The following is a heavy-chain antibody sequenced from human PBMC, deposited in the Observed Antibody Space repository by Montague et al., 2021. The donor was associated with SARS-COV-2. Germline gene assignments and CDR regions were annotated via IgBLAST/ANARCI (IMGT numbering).Heavy chain of an antibody. D-gene: IGHD3-22*01. CDR1: GGSISNYY. Sequence: SETLSLTCTVSGGSISNYYWSWIRQPPGKGLEWIGDIYYSGSTNXXPSLKSRVTISVDTSKNQFSLKLSSVTAADTAVYYCARGGYYDYAFDIWGQGTMVTVSS. CDR3: ARGGYYDYAFDI. J-gene: IGHJ3*02. CDR2: IYYSGST. V-gene: IGHV4-59*01.